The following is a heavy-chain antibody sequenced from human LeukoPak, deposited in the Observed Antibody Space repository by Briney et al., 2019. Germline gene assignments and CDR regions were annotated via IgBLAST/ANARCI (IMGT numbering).Heavy chain of an antibody. V-gene: IGHV2-5*02. CDR3: THSGLGLGVFDY. J-gene: IGHJ4*02. CDR2: IYWDDDK. Sequence: SGPTLVNPIQTLTLTCSFSGFSLSTSGVGVGWIRQPPGKALEWLALIYWDDDKRYSPSLKSRLTITKDTSKNQVVLTMTNMDPVDTATYFCTHSGLGLGVFDYWGQGTLVTVSS. D-gene: IGHD3/OR15-3a*01. CDR1: GFSLSTSGVG.